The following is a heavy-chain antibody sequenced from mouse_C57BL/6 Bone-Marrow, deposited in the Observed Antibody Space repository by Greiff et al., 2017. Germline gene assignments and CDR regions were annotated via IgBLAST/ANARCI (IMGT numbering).Heavy chain of an antibody. CDR3: ARGYYGSSVAY. CDR2: INPNNGGT. CDR1: GYTFTDYN. Sequence: SGPELVKPGASVKMSCKASGYTFTDYNMHWVKQSHGKSLEWIGYINPNNGGTSYNQKFKGKATLTVNKSSSTAYMELRSLTSEDSAVYDCARGYYGSSVAYWGQGTLVTVSA. V-gene: IGHV1-22*01. D-gene: IGHD1-1*01. J-gene: IGHJ3*01.